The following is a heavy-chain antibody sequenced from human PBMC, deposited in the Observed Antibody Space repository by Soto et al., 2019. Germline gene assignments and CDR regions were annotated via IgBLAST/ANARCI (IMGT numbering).Heavy chain of an antibody. V-gene: IGHV1-2*06. CDR3: ARDTGSTRGFDEMDF. CDR2: INPKSVFT. CDR1: GYIFTGCS. Sequence: ASVKVSCKASGYIFTGCSIHWLRQAPGQGLEWTGLINPKSVFTVYAQRFQGRVTMTRDTALNLVHMDLSGLRSDDTAVYYCARDTGSTRGFDEMDFWGQGTSVTVSS. J-gene: IGHJ6*02. D-gene: IGHD1-7*01.